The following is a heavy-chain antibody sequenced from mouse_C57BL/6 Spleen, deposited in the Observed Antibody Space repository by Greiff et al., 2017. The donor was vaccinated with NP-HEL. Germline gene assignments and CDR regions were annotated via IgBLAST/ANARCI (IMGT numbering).Heavy chain of an antibody. D-gene: IGHD2-3*01. J-gene: IGHJ3*01. Sequence: VQLQQPGAELVKPGASVKMSCKASGYTFTSYWITWVKQRPGQGLEWIGDIYPGSGSTNYNEKFKSKATLTVDTSASTAYMQLSSLTSEDSAVYYCARGEADGYSFAYWGQGTLVTVSA. CDR3: ARGEADGYSFAY. V-gene: IGHV1-55*01. CDR1: GYTFTSYW. CDR2: IYPGSGST.